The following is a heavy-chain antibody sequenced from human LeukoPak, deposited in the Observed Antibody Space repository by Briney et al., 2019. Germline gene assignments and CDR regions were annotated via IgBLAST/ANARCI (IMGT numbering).Heavy chain of an antibody. CDR1: GGSFSGYY. CDR2: INHSGST. D-gene: IGHD3-22*01. CDR3: ARRRRSTYYYDSSGPPRGNWFDP. Sequence: PSETLSLTCAVYGGSFSGYYWSWIRQPPGKGLEWIGEINHSGSTNYNPSLKSRVTTSVDTSKNQFSLKLSSVTAADTAVYYCARRRRSTYYYDSSGPPRGNWFDPWGQGTLVTVSS. V-gene: IGHV4-34*01. J-gene: IGHJ5*02.